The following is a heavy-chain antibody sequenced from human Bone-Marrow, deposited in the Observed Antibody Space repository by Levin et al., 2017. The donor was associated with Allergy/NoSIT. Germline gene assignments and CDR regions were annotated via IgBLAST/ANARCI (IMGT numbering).Heavy chain of an antibody. CDR3: ARTFILTGYYWSYYFDH. D-gene: IGHD3-9*01. J-gene: IGHJ4*02. Sequence: PGGSLRLSCAASGFTFTDYWMSWVRQAPGKGLEWVANIKPDGSEKYYVDSVKGRFTISRDNAKNSLYLQMNSLRAEDTAVYYCARTFILTGYYWSYYFDHWGQGTLVTVSS. CDR2: IKPDGSEK. V-gene: IGHV3-7*01. CDR1: GFTFTDYW.